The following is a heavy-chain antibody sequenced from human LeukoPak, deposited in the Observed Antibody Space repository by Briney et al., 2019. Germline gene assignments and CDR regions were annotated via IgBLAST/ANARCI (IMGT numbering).Heavy chain of an antibody. CDR1: GYTFTSYY. D-gene: IGHD2-15*01. CDR2: INPSGGST. V-gene: IGHV1-46*01. Sequence: ASVKVSGKASGYTFTSYYMHWVRQAPGQGLEWMGIINPSGGSTSYAQKFQGRVTMTRDTSTSTVYMELSSLRSEDTAVYYCARQVLIAGGRYGMDVWGQGTTVTVSS. J-gene: IGHJ6*02. CDR3: ARQVLIAGGRYGMDV.